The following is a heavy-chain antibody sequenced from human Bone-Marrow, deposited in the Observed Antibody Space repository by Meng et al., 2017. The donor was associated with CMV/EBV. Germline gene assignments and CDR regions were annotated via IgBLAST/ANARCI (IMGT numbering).Heavy chain of an antibody. V-gene: IGHV4-39*07. CDR3: ARDNSVGKSPWYFDL. CDR1: GGSISSSSYY. CDR2: IYYSEST. Sequence: SETLSLTCTVSGGSISSSSYYWGWIRQPPGKGLEWIGSIYYSESTYYNPSLKSRVTISVDTSKNQFSLKLSSVTAADTAGYYCARDNSVGKSPWYFDLWGRGTLVTVSS. J-gene: IGHJ2*01. D-gene: IGHD4-23*01.